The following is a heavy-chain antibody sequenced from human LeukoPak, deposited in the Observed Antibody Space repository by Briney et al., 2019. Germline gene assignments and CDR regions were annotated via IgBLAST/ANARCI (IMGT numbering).Heavy chain of an antibody. J-gene: IGHJ6*03. CDR2: INHSGGT. V-gene: IGHV4-34*01. CDR1: GGSFSVYY. CDR3: AGGSRYYYHYYYMDV. D-gene: IGHD6-13*01. Sequence: SETLSLTCAVYGGSFSVYYWSWIRQPPGKGLEWIGEINHSGGTNYNPSLKSQVTISVDTSKNQFSLKLSSVTAADTAVYYCAGGSRYYYHYYYMDVWGKGTTVTVSS.